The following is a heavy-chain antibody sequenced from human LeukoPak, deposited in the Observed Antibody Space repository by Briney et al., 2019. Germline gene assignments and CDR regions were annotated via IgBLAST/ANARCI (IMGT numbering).Heavy chain of an antibody. J-gene: IGHJ4*02. CDR1: GGSVSSGGYY. D-gene: IGHD1-7*01. CDR3: AREGNYNVDY. CDR2: IYYSGST. Sequence: SETLSLTCTVSGGSVSSGGYYWSWIRQPRGKGLEWIGYIYYSGSTNYNPSLKSRVTMSLDTSKNQFSLKLTSVTAADTAVYYCAREGNYNVDYWGQGILVTVSS. V-gene: IGHV4-61*08.